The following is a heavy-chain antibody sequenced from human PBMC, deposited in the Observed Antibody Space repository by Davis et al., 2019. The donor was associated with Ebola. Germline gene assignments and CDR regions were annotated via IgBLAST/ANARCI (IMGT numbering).Heavy chain of an antibody. Sequence: GGSLRLSCAASGFTFSNYWMSWVRQAPGKGLEWVASIKEDGSNKHYGDSVKGRFTISRDNSKNTLYLQMNSLRVDDTAVYYCAKARSSWTPFDYWGQGTLVTASS. V-gene: IGHV3-7*03. CDR3: AKARSSWTPFDY. J-gene: IGHJ4*02. D-gene: IGHD6-13*01. CDR2: IKEDGSNK. CDR1: GFTFSNYW.